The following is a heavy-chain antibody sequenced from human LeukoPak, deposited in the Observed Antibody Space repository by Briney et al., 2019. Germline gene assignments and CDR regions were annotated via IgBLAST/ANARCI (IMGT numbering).Heavy chain of an antibody. J-gene: IGHJ4*02. CDR1: GFTFSSYE. D-gene: IGHD3-22*01. CDR2: ISSSGSTI. Sequence: GGSLRLSCAASGFTFSSYEMNWVRQAPGKGLEWVSYISSSGSTIYYADSVKGRFTISRDNSKNTLYLQMNSLRAEDTAVYYCAKDLDYYDSSGYPYYFDYWGQGTLVTVSS. V-gene: IGHV3-48*03. CDR3: AKDLDYYDSSGYPYYFDY.